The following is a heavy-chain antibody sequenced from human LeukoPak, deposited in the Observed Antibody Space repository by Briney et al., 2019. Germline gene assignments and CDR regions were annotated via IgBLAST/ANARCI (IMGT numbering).Heavy chain of an antibody. CDR1: GFTFSRSA. D-gene: IGHD3-22*01. J-gene: IGHJ4*02. CDR3: AKEGRLTVAAVVVENYFDF. CDR2: ISGSGGHT. V-gene: IGHV3-23*01. Sequence: GGSLRFSCVGSGFTFSRSAMSWVRLAPGKGLEWVSGISGSGGHTYYTDSVKGRFTISRDNSKTTVSLQMNSLTTDDTAVYYCAKEGRLTVAAVVVENYFDFWGQGTPVIVSA.